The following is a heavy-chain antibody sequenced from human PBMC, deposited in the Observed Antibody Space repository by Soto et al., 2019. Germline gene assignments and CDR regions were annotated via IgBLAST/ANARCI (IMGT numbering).Heavy chain of an antibody. Sequence: PGGSLRLSFAASGFTFSSYAMSWVRQAPGKWLEWVSAISGSGGSTYYADSVKGRFTISRDNSKKTLYMQMNSLRAEDTAGYDCAKEGTHKRQGLGQGGYFDYWGQGTLVTVSS. CDR2: ISGSGGST. CDR3: AKEGTHKRQGLGQGGYFDY. D-gene: IGHD6-19*01. J-gene: IGHJ4*02. CDR1: GFTFSSYA. V-gene: IGHV3-23*01.